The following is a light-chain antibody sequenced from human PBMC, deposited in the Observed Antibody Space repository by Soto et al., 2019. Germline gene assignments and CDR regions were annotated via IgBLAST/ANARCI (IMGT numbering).Light chain of an antibody. CDR2: GAS. CDR3: LQDYNYPFT. CDR1: PDIRKD. J-gene: IGKJ2*01. Sequence: AIQMTQSPSSLSASVGDRVTITCRASPDIRKDLAWYQQKPGKAPQILVYGASTLQTGVASRFSGSGSATDFTLTISSLQPEDSAAYYCLQDYNYPFTFGQGTKVDIK. V-gene: IGKV1-6*01.